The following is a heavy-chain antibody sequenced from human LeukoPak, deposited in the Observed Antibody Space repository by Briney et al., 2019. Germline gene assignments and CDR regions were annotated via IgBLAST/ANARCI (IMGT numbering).Heavy chain of an antibody. V-gene: IGHV4-59*08. CDR1: GASISSYY. J-gene: IGHJ5*02. Sequence: AETLSLTCTVSGASISSYYWSWIRQPPGEGLEWIGYIYHSGSTKYNPSLNSRVTISVDTSKTQFSLKLDSVTAADTAVYYCARHVYISGGPWFDPWGQGTLVTVSS. D-gene: IGHD6-19*01. CDR3: ARHVYISGGPWFDP. CDR2: IYHSGST.